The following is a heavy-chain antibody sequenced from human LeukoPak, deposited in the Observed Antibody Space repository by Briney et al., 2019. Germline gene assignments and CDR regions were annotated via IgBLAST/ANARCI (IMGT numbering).Heavy chain of an antibody. V-gene: IGHV1-2*02. CDR1: GYTFTGYY. CDR3: ARGGYYDYVWGSYRPYYYYYMDV. D-gene: IGHD3-16*02. CDR2: INPNSGGT. J-gene: IGHJ6*03. Sequence: ASVKVSCKASGYTFTGYYMHWVRQAPGQGLEWMGWINPNSGGTNYAQKLQGRVTMTRDTSISTAYMELSRLRSDDTAVYYCARGGYYDYVWGSYRPYYYYYMDVWGKGTTVTVSS.